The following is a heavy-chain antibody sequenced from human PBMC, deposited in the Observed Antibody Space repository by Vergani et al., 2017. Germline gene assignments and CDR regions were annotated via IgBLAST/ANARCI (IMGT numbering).Heavy chain of an antibody. CDR1: AGSFSGYY. CDR3: AKDRSRRDYFDY. J-gene: IGHJ4*02. Sequence: QVQLQQWGAGVVKPSETLSLTCAVYAGSFSGYYGNWIRQPPGKGLEWIGEIHRSRSTNYNPSLRRRVTISLDKSKNQFSLKLTSVTAADTAVYFCAKDRSRRDYFDYWGQGTLVTVSS. V-gene: IGHV4-34*02. CDR2: IHRSRST.